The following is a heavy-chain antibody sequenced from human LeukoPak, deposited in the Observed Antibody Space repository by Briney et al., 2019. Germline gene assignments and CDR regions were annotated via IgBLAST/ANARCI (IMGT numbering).Heavy chain of an antibody. J-gene: IGHJ3*02. D-gene: IGHD3-22*01. CDR2: INPNSGGT. CDR3: ARGDYDSSGVDAFDI. V-gene: IGHV1-2*02. Sequence: AASVKVSCMASGYTFTGYYMHWVRQAPGQGLEWMGWINPNSGGTNYAQKFQGRVTMTRDTSTSTVYMELSSLRSEDTAVYYCARGDYDSSGVDAFDIWGQGTMVTVSS. CDR1: GYTFTGYY.